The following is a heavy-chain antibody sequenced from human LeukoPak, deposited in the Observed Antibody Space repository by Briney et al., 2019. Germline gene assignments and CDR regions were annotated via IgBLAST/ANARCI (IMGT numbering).Heavy chain of an antibody. CDR1: GGTFSSYA. CDR3: ARGEVGAPGYFDY. Sequence: ASVKVSCKASGGTFSSYAISWVRQAPGQGLEWMGGIIPIFGTANYAQKFQGRVTITADESTSTAYMELSSLRSEDTAVYYCARGEVGAPGYFDYWGQGTLVTVSS. CDR2: IIPIFGTA. J-gene: IGHJ4*02. V-gene: IGHV1-69*13. D-gene: IGHD1-26*01.